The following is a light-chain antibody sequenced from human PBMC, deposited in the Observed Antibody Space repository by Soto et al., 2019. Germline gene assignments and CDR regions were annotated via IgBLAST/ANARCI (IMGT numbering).Light chain of an antibody. CDR3: QQGHNWPLT. V-gene: IGKV3-15*01. CDR1: QSSNSE. CDR2: GAS. J-gene: IGKJ2*01. Sequence: ELVMTQSPATLPLSPGERAALSCRASQSSNSELAWYQQKPGQPPRLILYGASTRDTGVPARVTASESGSEFTLTISGLQSEDFAVYYLQQGHNWPLTFSQGTRLEI.